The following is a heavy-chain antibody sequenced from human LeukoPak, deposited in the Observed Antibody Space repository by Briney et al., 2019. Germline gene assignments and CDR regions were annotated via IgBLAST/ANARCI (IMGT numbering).Heavy chain of an antibody. CDR1: GYTFTDYY. J-gene: IGHJ4*02. D-gene: IGHD3-10*01. CDR3: ASDRSYDKGPLYY. CDR2: INPNSGDT. V-gene: IGHV1-2*04. Sequence: ASVKVSCKASGYTFTDYYRPWVRQAPGQGLEWMGWINPNSGDTKYAQKFQGWVTMTRDTSISTAYMELSRLTSDDTAVYYWASDRSYDKGPLYYGGQGTLVTVSS.